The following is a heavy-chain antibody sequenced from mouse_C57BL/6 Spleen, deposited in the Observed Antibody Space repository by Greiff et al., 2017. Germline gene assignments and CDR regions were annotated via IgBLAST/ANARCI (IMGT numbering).Heavy chain of an antibody. Sequence: VQLQQPGAELVKPGASVKLSCKASGYTFTSYWMHWVKQRPGQGLEWIGMIHPNSGSTNYNEKFKSKAPLTVDQSSSTSYMQLSSLTSEDSAVYYCARSGDGYGFAYWGQGTLVTVSA. D-gene: IGHD2-2*01. V-gene: IGHV1-64*01. CDR3: ARSGDGYGFAY. CDR1: GYTFTSYW. CDR2: IHPNSGST. J-gene: IGHJ3*01.